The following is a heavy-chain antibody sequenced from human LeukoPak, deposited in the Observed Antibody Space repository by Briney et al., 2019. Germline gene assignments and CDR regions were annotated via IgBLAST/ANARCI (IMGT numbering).Heavy chain of an antibody. CDR1: GGSISSGGDY. Sequence: PSQTLSLTCSVSGGSISSGGDYWSWIRQRPGKGLEWIGCIYYSWSTFYNPSLKSRVTISVDTSKNHFSLKLSSVTAADTAVYYCAREYGDPTINRLYYFDYWGQGTLVTVSS. D-gene: IGHD4-17*01. CDR3: AREYGDPTINRLYYFDY. CDR2: IYYSWST. J-gene: IGHJ4*02. V-gene: IGHV4-31*03.